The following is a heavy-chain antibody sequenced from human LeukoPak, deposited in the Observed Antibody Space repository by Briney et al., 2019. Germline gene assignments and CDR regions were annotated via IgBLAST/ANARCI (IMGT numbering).Heavy chain of an antibody. CDR2: IYYSGST. V-gene: IGHV4-59*01. D-gene: IGHD2-15*01. CDR3: ARVSSGVYFDY. Sequence: SETLSLTCTVSGGSISSYYWSWIRQPPGKGLELIGYIYYSGSTNYNPSLKSRVTISVDTSKNQFSLKLSSVTAAGTAVYYCARVSSGVYFDYWGQGTLVTVSS. J-gene: IGHJ4*02. CDR1: GGSISSYY.